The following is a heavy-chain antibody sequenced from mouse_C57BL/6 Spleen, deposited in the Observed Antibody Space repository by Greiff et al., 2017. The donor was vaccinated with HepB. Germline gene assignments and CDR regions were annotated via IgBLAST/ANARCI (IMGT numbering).Heavy chain of an antibody. V-gene: IGHV14-1*01. D-gene: IGHD1-1*01. CDR2: IDPEDGDT. J-gene: IGHJ4*01. CDR3: TTYGSSFSYAMDY. Sequence: VQLQQSGAELVRPGASVKLSCTASGFNIKDYYMHWVKQRPEQGLEWIGRIDPEDGDTEYAPKFQGKATMTADTSSNTAYLQLSSLTSEDTAVYYCTTYGSSFSYAMDYWGQGTSVTVSS. CDR1: GFNIKDYY.